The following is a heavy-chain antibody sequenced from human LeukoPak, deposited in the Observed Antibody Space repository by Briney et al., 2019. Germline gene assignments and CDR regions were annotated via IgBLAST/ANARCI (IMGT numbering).Heavy chain of an antibody. CDR1: GFTFTNSA. D-gene: IGHD5-18*01. CDR2: IAVGTGNT. V-gene: IGHV1-58*01. Sequence: PGASVKVSCKASGFTFTNSAVQWVRQARGRRLEWIGWIAVGTGNTNYAQKFQERVTITRDMSTSTAYMELSSLRSGDTAVYYCAADGYSYGGGAYYYFGIDVWGQGTTVTVSS. J-gene: IGHJ6*02. CDR3: AADGYSYGGGAYYYFGIDV.